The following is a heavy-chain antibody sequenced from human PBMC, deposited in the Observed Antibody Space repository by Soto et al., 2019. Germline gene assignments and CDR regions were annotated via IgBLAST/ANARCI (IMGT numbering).Heavy chain of an antibody. V-gene: IGHV4-31*03. CDR3: ARQGYCSSTNCYAVPGNWCER. CDR1: GGSISSGGYY. J-gene: IGHJ5*02. D-gene: IGHD2-2*01. Sequence: SETLSLTCTVSGGSISSGGYYWSWIRHHPGKGLEWIGYIYYSGSTYYNPSLKSRVTISVDTSKNQFSLKLSSVTAADTAVYYCARQGYCSSTNCYAVPGNWCERWSQGTLHSVSS. CDR2: IYYSGST.